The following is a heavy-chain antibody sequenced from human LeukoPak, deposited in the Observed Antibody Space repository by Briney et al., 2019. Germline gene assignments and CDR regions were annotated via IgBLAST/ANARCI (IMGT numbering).Heavy chain of an antibody. Sequence: GRSLRLSCAASGFTFDDYAMHWVRQAPGKGLEWVSGISWNSGSIGYADSVKGRFTISRDNAKNSLYLQMNSLRAEDTAVYYCARAREQQLNGMDVWGQGTTVTVSS. CDR2: ISWNSGSI. CDR1: GFTFDDYA. CDR3: ARAREQQLNGMDV. V-gene: IGHV3-9*01. D-gene: IGHD6-13*01. J-gene: IGHJ6*02.